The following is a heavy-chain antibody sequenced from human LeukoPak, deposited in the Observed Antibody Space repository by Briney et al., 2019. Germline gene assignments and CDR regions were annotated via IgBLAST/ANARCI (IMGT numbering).Heavy chain of an antibody. CDR3: ARRRYCSSTSCYGGVDGFDI. Sequence: GESLKISCKGSGYGFTNYWVGWVRQMPGKGLEWMGIIYPGDSDTRYRPSFQGQVTISADKSFSIAYLQWSSLKASDTAMYYCARRRYCSSTSCYGGVDGFDIWGQGTMVTVSS. J-gene: IGHJ3*02. CDR2: IYPGDSDT. D-gene: IGHD2-2*01. V-gene: IGHV5-51*01. CDR1: GYGFTNYW.